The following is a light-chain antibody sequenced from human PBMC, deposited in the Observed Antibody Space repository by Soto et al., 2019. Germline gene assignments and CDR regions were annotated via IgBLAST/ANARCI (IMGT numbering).Light chain of an antibody. CDR2: KAS. CDR3: QQYYSYPRA. V-gene: IGKV1-5*03. J-gene: IGKJ1*01. CDR1: QSISSW. Sequence: DIQMTQSPSTLSASVGDRVTITCRASQSISSWLAWYQQKPGKAPKLLIYKASSLESGVPSRFSGSGSGTEFTLTINYLQSEDFATYYCQQYYSYPRAFGQGTKVDI.